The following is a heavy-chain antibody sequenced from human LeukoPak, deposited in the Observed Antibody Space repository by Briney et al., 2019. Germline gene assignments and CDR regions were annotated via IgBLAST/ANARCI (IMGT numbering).Heavy chain of an antibody. J-gene: IGHJ3*02. CDR1: GFPFSGYA. Sequence: GGSLRLSCVASGFPFSGYAMTWVRQAPGKGLEWVSSVSLSGDNTYYADAVKGRFTISRDNSKSTLYLQMNSLRAEDTAVYYCGKGRDGDAFDIWGQGTMVTVSS. V-gene: IGHV3-23*01. D-gene: IGHD3-10*01. CDR2: VSLSGDNT. CDR3: GKGRDGDAFDI.